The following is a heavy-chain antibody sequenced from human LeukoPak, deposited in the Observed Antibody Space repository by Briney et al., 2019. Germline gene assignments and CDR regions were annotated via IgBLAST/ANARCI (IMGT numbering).Heavy chain of an antibody. CDR2: IKSKTDGETT. CDR1: GFTSTNAW. CDR3: TTDLGTYYHGSQRLIPIDY. V-gene: IGHV3-15*01. J-gene: IGHJ4*02. D-gene: IGHD3-10*01. Sequence: GGSLRLSCVDSGFTSTNAWMSWVRQAPGKGLEWIGRIKSKTDGETTNYAEPVRGRFTISRDDSKSAVYLQMNSLKIEDTAVYYCTTDLGTYYHGSQRLIPIDYWGQGTLVTVSS.